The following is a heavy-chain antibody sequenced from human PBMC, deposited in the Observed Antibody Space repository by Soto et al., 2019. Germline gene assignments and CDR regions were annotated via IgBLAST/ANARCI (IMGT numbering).Heavy chain of an antibody. CDR1: GYSFTSYW. V-gene: IGHV5-51*01. CDR3: ARHGTRYSGSYYYYYGMDV. Sequence: GESLKISCKGSGYSFTSYWIGWVRQMPGKGLEWMGIIYPGDSDTRYSPSFQGQVTISADKSISTAYLQWSSLKASDTAMYYCARHGTRYSGSYYYYYGMDVWGQGTTVTVSS. CDR2: IYPGDSDT. J-gene: IGHJ6*02. D-gene: IGHD1-26*01.